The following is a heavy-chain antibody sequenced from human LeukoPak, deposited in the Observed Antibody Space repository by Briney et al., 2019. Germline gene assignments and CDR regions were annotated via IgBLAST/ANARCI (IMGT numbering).Heavy chain of an antibody. J-gene: IGHJ4*02. D-gene: IGHD3-3*01. CDR3: AAVNGNFWIGYRYFED. CDR1: GGSISSSSYY. CDR2: IYFDGNT. Sequence: PSETLSLTCTVSGGSISSSSYYWGWIRQPPGKGLEWIGTIYFDGNTFYNPSLKSRVTISVDMSKNQFSLKLNSVTATDTAVYYCAAVNGNFWIGYRYFEDWGQGTLVSVSS. V-gene: IGHV4-39*01.